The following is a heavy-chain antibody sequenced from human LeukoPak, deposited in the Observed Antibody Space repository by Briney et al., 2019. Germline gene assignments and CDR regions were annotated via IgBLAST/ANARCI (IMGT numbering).Heavy chain of an antibody. Sequence: SETLSLTCAVYGGSFSGYYWSWIRQPPGKGLEWIGEINHSGSTNYNPSLKSRVTISVDTSKNQFSLKLSSVTAADTAVYYCARGLGYSSRVNRRDWFDPWGQGTLVTVSS. J-gene: IGHJ5*02. CDR2: INHSGST. CDR3: ARGLGYSSRVNRRDWFDP. CDR1: GGSFSGYY. V-gene: IGHV4-34*01. D-gene: IGHD6-13*01.